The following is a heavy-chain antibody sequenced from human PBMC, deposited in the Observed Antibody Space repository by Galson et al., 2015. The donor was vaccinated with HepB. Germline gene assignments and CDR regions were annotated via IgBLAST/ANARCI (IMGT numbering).Heavy chain of an antibody. CDR3: ARTNSGSYYGDAFDI. J-gene: IGHJ3*02. CDR1: GGSISSSSYY. CDR2: MYYSGSS. D-gene: IGHD1-26*01. V-gene: IGHV4-39*07. Sequence: SETLSLTCTVSGGSISSSSYYWGWIRQPPGKGLEWIGYMYYSGSSYYNPSLKSRVTISVDTSKNQFSLKLSSVTAADTAVYYCARTNSGSYYGDAFDIWGQGTMVTVSS.